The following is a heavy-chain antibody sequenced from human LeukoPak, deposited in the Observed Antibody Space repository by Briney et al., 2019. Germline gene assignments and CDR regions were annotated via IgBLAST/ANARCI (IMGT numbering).Heavy chain of an antibody. Sequence: KTSETLSLTCTVSGYSISSGYYWGWIRQPPGKGLEWIGSIYHSGSTYYNPSLKSRVTISVDTSKNQFSLKLSSATAADTAVYYCARDPNEYYDFWSGYPNWFDPWGQGTLVTVSS. D-gene: IGHD3-3*01. CDR2: IYHSGST. CDR1: GYSISSGYY. J-gene: IGHJ5*02. V-gene: IGHV4-38-2*02. CDR3: ARDPNEYYDFWSGYPNWFDP.